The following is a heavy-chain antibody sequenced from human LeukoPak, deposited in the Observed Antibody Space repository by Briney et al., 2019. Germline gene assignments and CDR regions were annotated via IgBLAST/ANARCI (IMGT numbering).Heavy chain of an antibody. V-gene: IGHV7-4-1*02. CDR3: AREMEWELLHSWFDP. D-gene: IGHD1-26*01. J-gene: IGHJ5*02. CDR2: INTNTGNP. Sequence: ASVKVSCKASGYTFTSYAMNWVRQAPGQGLEWMGWINTNTGNPTYAQGFTGRFVFSLDTSVSTAYLQISSLKAEDTAVYYCAREMEWELLHSWFDPWGQGTLVTVSS. CDR1: GYTFTSYA.